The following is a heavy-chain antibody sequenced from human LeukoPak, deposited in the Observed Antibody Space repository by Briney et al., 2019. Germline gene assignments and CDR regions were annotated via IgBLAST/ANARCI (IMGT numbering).Heavy chain of an antibody. J-gene: IGHJ4*02. CDR2: ISYDGSNK. V-gene: IGHV3-30*04. CDR1: GCTFSSYA. D-gene: IGHD1-26*01. CDR3: TKRSGVYSDNSGFFDY. Sequence: GGSLRLSCAASGCTFSSYAMHWVRQAPGKGLEWVAVISYDGSNKYYADSVKGRFTISRDNSKNTLYLQMDSLRAEDTAIYYCTKRSGVYSDNSGFFDYWGQGSLVTVSS.